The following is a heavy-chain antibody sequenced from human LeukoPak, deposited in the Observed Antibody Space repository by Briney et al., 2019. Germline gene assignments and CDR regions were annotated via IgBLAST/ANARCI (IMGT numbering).Heavy chain of an antibody. CDR2: ISGSGENT. CDR3: AKTRGYCSGGSCYSDY. Sequence: GGSLRLSCAASGFTLSSYAMTWIRQAPGKGLEWVSGISGSGENTYYADSVKGRVTISRDNSKNTVYLQMSSLKVEGTAVYYCAKTRGYCSGGSCYSDYWGLGTLVTVSS. V-gene: IGHV3-23*01. J-gene: IGHJ4*02. CDR1: GFTLSSYA. D-gene: IGHD2-15*01.